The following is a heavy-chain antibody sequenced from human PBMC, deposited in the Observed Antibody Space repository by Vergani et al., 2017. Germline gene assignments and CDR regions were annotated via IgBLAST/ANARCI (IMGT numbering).Heavy chain of an antibody. Sequence: EVQLVESGGGLVQPGRSLRLSCAASGFTFDDYAMHLVRQAPGKGLEWVSGISWNSGSIGYADSVKGRFTISRDNAKNSLYLQMNSLRAEDTALYYCAKDSTYYYDSSGLDYWGQGTLVTVSS. CDR3: AKDSTYYYDSSGLDY. J-gene: IGHJ4*02. V-gene: IGHV3-9*01. CDR1: GFTFDDYA. D-gene: IGHD3-22*01. CDR2: ISWNSGSI.